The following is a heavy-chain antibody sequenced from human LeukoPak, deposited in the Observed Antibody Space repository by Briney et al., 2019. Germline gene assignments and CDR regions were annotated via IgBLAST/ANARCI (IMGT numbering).Heavy chain of an antibody. D-gene: IGHD3-22*01. CDR3: ARGLRSYDPTGYMDV. V-gene: IGHV1-2*02. Sequence: ASVKVSCKVSGYTLTELSMHWVRQAPGQGLEWMGWINPNSGGTNYAQNFQGRVTVTGDTSISTAYMELSSLRSDDTAVYFCARGLRSYDPTGYMDVWGKGTTVTVSS. CDR2: INPNSGGT. J-gene: IGHJ6*03. CDR1: GYTLTELS.